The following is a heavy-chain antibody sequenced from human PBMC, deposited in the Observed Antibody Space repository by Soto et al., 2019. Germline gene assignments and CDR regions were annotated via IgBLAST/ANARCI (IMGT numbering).Heavy chain of an antibody. Sequence: QLQLQESGPGLVKPSETLSLTCTVSGGSISSSSYYWGWIRQPPGKGLEWIGSIYYSGSTYYNPSLKSRVTISVDTSKNQFSLKVSSVTAADTAVYYCARLTTIPKDYYMDVWGKGTTVTVSS. CDR3: ARLTTIPKDYYMDV. V-gene: IGHV4-39*01. D-gene: IGHD3-22*01. CDR1: GGSISSSSYY. J-gene: IGHJ6*03. CDR2: IYYSGST.